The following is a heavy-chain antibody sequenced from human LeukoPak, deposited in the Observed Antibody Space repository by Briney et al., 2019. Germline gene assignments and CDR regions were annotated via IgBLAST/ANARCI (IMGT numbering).Heavy chain of an antibody. D-gene: IGHD3-22*01. CDR3: ARGDHYYYDSSGYWN. V-gene: IGHV4-38-2*02. Sequence: PSETLSLTCTVSGYSISIGYYWGWIRQPPGKGLEWIGSMYHSGTTYYNPSLKSRVSISLDTSKNQLSLKLSSVTAADTAVYYCARGDHYYYDSSGYWNWGQGTLVTVSS. CDR2: MYHSGTT. J-gene: IGHJ4*02. CDR1: GYSISIGYY.